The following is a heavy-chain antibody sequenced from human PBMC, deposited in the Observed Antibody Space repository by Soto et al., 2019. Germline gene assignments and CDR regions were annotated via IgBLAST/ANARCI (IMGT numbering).Heavy chain of an antibody. J-gene: IGHJ4*02. CDR1: GYTFTSYA. CDR3: ARREYYDFWSGYSGPFDY. Sequence: ASVKVSSKASGYTFTSYAMHWVRQAPGQRLEWMGWINAGNGNTQYSQKFQGRVTITRDTSASTAYMELSSLRSEDTAVYYCARREYYDFWSGYSGPFDYWGQGTLVTVSS. D-gene: IGHD3-3*01. CDR2: INAGNGNT. V-gene: IGHV1-3*01.